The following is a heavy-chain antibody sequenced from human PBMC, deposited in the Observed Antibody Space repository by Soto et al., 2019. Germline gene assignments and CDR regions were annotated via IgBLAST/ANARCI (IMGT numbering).Heavy chain of an antibody. CDR1: GFTFTSSA. CDR2: IVVGSGNT. D-gene: IGHD6-19*01. J-gene: IGHJ6*02. V-gene: IGHV1-58*01. CDR3: AAVQENTPSRKQWRPYYYYGMDV. Sequence: ASVKVSCKASGFTFTSSAVQWVRQARGQRLEWIGWIVVGSGNTNYAQKFQERVTITRDMSTSTAYMELSSLRSEDTAVYYCAAVQENTPSRKQWRPYYYYGMDVWGQGTTVTVSS.